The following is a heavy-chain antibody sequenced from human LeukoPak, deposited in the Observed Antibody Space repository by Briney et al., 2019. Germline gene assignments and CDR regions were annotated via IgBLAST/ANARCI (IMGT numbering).Heavy chain of an antibody. D-gene: IGHD4-17*01. CDR2: IIPIFGTA. J-gene: IGHJ5*02. CDR3: ARELDDYGDINWFDP. CDR1: GGTFSSYA. Sequence: SVKVSCKASGGTFSSYAISWVRQAPGQGLEWMGGIIPIFGTAIYAQKFQGRVTITTDESTSTAYMELSSLRSEDTAVYYCARELDDYGDINWFDPWGQGTLVTVSS. V-gene: IGHV1-69*05.